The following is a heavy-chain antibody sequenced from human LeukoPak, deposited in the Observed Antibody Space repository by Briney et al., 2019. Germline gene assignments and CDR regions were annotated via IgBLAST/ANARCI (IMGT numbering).Heavy chain of an antibody. CDR2: MNPNSGNT. V-gene: IGHV1-8*01. CDR3: AREVVSGSKNWFDP. Sequence: AGSVKVSCKASGYTFTSYDINWVRQATGQGLEWMGWMNPNSGNTGYAQKFQGRVTMTRNTSISTAYMELSSLRSEDTAVYYCAREVVSGSKNWFDPWGQGTLVTVSS. D-gene: IGHD3-10*01. J-gene: IGHJ5*02. CDR1: GYTFTSYD.